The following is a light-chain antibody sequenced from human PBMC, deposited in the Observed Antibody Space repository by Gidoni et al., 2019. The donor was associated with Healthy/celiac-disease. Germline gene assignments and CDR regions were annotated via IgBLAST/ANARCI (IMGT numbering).Light chain of an antibody. CDR3: QQYNSYSPS. CDR1: QSISSW. CDR2: KAS. J-gene: IGKJ2*03. Sequence: DNQMTQSPSTLSASVGDRVTITCRASQSISSWLAWYQQKPGKAPKLLIYKASSLESGVPSRFSGSGSGTEFTLTLSSLQPDDFATYYCQQYNSYSPSFGQRTKLEIK. V-gene: IGKV1-5*03.